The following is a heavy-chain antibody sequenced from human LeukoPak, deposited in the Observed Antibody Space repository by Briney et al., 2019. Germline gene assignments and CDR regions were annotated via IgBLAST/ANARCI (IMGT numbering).Heavy chain of an antibody. CDR2: IIPIFGTA. CDR1: GGTFTRYA. CDR3: ARVPDY. J-gene: IGHJ4*02. V-gene: IGHV1-69*13. Sequence: SVKVSCKGSGGTFTRYAISWVRQAPGQGLEWMGGIIPIFGTANYPQKFQGRVTITADESTSTAYMELSSLRSEDTAVYYCARVPDYWGQGTLVTVSS.